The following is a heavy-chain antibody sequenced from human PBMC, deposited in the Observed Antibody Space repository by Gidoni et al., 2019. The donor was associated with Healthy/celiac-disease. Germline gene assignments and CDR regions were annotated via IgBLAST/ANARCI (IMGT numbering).Heavy chain of an antibody. J-gene: IGHJ4*02. CDR3: ARLAEVWFGELSRTYFDY. CDR2: IYPGDSDT. V-gene: IGHV5-51*03. D-gene: IGHD3-10*01. CDR1: GYSFTSYW. Sequence: EVQLVQSGAEVKKPGESLKITCKGSGYSFTSYWIGWVRPMPGNGLEWMGIIYPGDSDTRYSPSFQGQVTISADKSISTAYLQWSSLKASDTAMYYCARLAEVWFGELSRTYFDYWGQGTLVTVSS.